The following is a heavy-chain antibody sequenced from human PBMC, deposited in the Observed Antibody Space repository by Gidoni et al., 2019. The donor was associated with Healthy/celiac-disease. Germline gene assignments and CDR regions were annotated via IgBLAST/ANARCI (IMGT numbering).Heavy chain of an antibody. D-gene: IGHD3-16*01. Sequence: EVQLVESGGGLVKPGGSLRLSCAASGFTFSSYSMNWVRLAPGKGLEWVSSISSSSSYIYYADSVKGRFTISRDNAKNSLYLQMNSLRAEDTAVYYCARDLTYDYVWGSYIYWGQGTLVTVSS. V-gene: IGHV3-21*01. J-gene: IGHJ4*02. CDR3: ARDLTYDYVWGSYIY. CDR2: ISSSSSYI. CDR1: GFTFSSYS.